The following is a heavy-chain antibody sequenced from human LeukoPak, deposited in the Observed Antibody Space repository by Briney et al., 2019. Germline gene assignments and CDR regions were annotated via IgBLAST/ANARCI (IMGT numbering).Heavy chain of an antibody. CDR3: ARARPYYYGSGSNYYYYYMDV. V-gene: IGHV4-34*01. CDR2: INHSRST. CDR1: GGSFSGYY. Sequence: SETLSLTCAVYGGSFSGYYWSWIRKPPGKGLEWIGEINHSRSTNYNPSLKSRVTISVDTSKNQFSLRLSSVTAADTAVYYCARARPYYYGSGSNYYYYYMDVWGKGTTVTVSS. D-gene: IGHD3-10*01. J-gene: IGHJ6*03.